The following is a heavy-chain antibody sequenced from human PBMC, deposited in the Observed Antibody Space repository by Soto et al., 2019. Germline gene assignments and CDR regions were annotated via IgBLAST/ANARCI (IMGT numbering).Heavy chain of an antibody. CDR1: GFTFSNYG. V-gene: IGHV3-33*01. J-gene: IGHJ4*02. CDR3: ARDLKDSSGWNAFYY. D-gene: IGHD6-19*01. Sequence: QVQLVESGGGVVQPGRSLSLPCAASGFTFSNYGMYWVRPAPGKGLEWVAIIWYDGSNKYYSDSVKGLFTISRDNSKNTLYLQMNSLRAEDTAVYYCARDLKDSSGWNAFYYWGQGTLDTVSS. CDR2: IWYDGSNK.